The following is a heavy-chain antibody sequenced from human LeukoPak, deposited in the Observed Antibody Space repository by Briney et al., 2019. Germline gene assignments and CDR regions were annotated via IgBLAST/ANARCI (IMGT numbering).Heavy chain of an antibody. Sequence: ASVKVSCKASGYTFTSYDINWVRQATGQGLEWMGWMNPNSGNTGYAQKFQGRVTMTRNTSISTAYMELSSLRSEDTAVYYCARGSSGWYEEGYYFDYWGQGTLVTVSS. D-gene: IGHD6-19*01. V-gene: IGHV1-8*01. CDR2: MNPNSGNT. CDR3: ARGSSGWYEEGYYFDY. J-gene: IGHJ4*02. CDR1: GYTFTSYD.